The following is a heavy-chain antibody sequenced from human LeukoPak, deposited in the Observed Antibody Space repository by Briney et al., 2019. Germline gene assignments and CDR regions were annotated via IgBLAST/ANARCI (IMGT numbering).Heavy chain of an antibody. D-gene: IGHD6-19*01. J-gene: IGHJ5*02. Sequence: ASVKVSCKASGYTFTTYDINWVRQATGQGLEWMGWMNPNSGNTGYAQKFQGRVTMTRNTSISTAYMELSSLRSEDAAVYYCARGRGSGHKENWFDPWGQGTLVTVSS. CDR1: GYTFTTYD. CDR2: MNPNSGNT. V-gene: IGHV1-8*01. CDR3: ARGRGSGHKENWFDP.